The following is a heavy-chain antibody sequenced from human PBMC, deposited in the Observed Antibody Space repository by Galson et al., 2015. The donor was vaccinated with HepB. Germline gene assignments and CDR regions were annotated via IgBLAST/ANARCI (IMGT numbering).Heavy chain of an antibody. CDR1: GGSISSYY. J-gene: IGHJ3*02. CDR3: ARTTRQWLAPDAFDI. Sequence: ETLSLTCTVSGGSISSYYWSWIRQPPGKGLEWIGYIYYSGSTNYNPSLKSRVTISVDTSKNQFSLKLSSVTAADTAVYYCARTTRQWLAPDAFDIWGQGTMVTVSS. V-gene: IGHV4-59*01. CDR2: IYYSGST. D-gene: IGHD6-19*01.